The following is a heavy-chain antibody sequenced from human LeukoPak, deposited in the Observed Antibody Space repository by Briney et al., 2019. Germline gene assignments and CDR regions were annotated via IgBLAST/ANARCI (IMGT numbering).Heavy chain of an antibody. J-gene: IGHJ4*02. Sequence: GGSLRLSCAASGFIFGDYNMNWVRQAPGKGLEWVSYISSGGSTIYYADSVKGRFTISRDNARNSLYLQMNSLRDEDTAVYYCASSGSYRFDYWGQGTLVTVSS. D-gene: IGHD1-26*01. CDR2: ISSGGSTI. CDR3: ASSGSYRFDY. V-gene: IGHV3-48*02. CDR1: GFIFGDYN.